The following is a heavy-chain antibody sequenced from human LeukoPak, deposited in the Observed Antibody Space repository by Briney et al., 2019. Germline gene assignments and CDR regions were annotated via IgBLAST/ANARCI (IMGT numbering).Heavy chain of an antibody. CDR1: GFTFRSYE. V-gene: IGHV3-48*03. CDR3: ARSARLMKGVVEVTALDD. J-gene: IGHJ4*02. D-gene: IGHD3-3*01. Sequence: GGSLTLSCEDSGFTFRSYEMNWGRQAPGKGLEWIAYLSSSGSAFSYADSVKGRFTIARDNAKNSVYLEMNSLRADDTAVYYCARSARLMKGVVEVTALDDWGQGTLVTVSS. CDR2: LSSSGSAF.